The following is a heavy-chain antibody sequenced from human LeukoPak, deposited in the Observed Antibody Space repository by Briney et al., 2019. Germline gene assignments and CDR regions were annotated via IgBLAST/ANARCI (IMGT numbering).Heavy chain of an antibody. J-gene: IGHJ4*02. D-gene: IGHD3-3*01. CDR2: IKQDGSEK. CDR3: AREWSTYYDFWSGYPYYFDY. CDR1: GFTFSSYW. Sequence: GGSLRLSCAASGFTFSSYWMSWVRQAPGKGLEWVANIKQDGSEKYYVDSVKGRFTISRDNAKNSLYLQMNSLRAEDTAVYYCAREWSTYYDFWSGYPYYFDYWGQGTLVTVSS. V-gene: IGHV3-7*01.